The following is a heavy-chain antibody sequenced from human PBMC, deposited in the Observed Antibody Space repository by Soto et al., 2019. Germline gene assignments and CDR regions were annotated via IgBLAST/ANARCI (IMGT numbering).Heavy chain of an antibody. Sequence: ASVKVSCKASGGTFSSYAISWVRQAPGQGLEWMGWINPISGITGYAQKFQGRVTITRNTSISTAYMELSSLRSEDTAVYYCARGIGSSSDDAFDIWGQGTMVTVSS. V-gene: IGHV1-8*03. CDR2: INPISGIT. D-gene: IGHD6-6*01. CDR3: ARGIGSSSDDAFDI. CDR1: GGTFSSYA. J-gene: IGHJ3*02.